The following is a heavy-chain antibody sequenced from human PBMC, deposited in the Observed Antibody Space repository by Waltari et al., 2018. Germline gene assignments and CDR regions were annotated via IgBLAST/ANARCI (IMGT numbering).Heavy chain of an antibody. D-gene: IGHD7-27*01. Sequence: QVQLQQWGAGLLKPSETLSLTCGYYGESFNNYYWIWVRQPPGKGLEWIGETDHRGATEYNPSLASRVTISLDTSKSQFSLSLRSVIAADAAMYYCARHRRGSNGIDYWGQGTLVTVSS. CDR3: ARHRRGSNGIDY. J-gene: IGHJ4*02. CDR2: TDHRGAT. CDR1: GESFNNYY. V-gene: IGHV4-34*01.